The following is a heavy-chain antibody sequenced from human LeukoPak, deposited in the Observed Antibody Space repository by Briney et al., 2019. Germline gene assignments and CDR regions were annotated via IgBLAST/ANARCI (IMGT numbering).Heavy chain of an antibody. CDR2: ISAYNGNT. CDR3: ARVYYYDSSGARVRNWFDP. Sequence: WASVKVSCKASGYTFTSYGISWVRRAPGQGLEWMGWISAYNGNTNYAQKLQGRVTMTTDTSTSTAYMELRSLRSDDTAVYYCARVYYYDSSGARVRNWFDPWGQGTLVTVSS. V-gene: IGHV1-18*01. D-gene: IGHD3-22*01. CDR1: GYTFTSYG. J-gene: IGHJ5*02.